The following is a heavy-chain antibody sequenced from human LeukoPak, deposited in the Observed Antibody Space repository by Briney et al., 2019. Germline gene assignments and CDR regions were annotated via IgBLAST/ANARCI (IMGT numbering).Heavy chain of an antibody. J-gene: IGHJ5*02. CDR2: IWYDGSNK. CDR3: AKDPGVVVAATGWFDP. V-gene: IGHV3-33*06. Sequence: GGSLRLSCAASGFTFSSYVMHWVRQAPGKGLEWVAVIWYDGSNKYYADSVKGRFTISRDNSKNTLYLQMNSLRAEDTAVYYCAKDPGVVVAATGWFDPWGQGTLVTVSS. CDR1: GFTFSSYV. D-gene: IGHD2-15*01.